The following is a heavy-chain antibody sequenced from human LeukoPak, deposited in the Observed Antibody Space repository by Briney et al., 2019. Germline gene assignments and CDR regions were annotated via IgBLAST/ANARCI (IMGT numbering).Heavy chain of an antibody. Sequence: AVKVSCKASGYTFTSYYMHWVRPAPGQGLDWMGIINPSGGSTSYTQKVQARDTMTRDTSKSTVYTELSRLRSEDTAVYYCARALHCSSTSCYGGDYDYWGQGTLVTVSS. J-gene: IGHJ4*02. CDR2: INPSGGST. CDR1: GYTFTSYY. CDR3: ARALHCSSTSCYGGDYDY. V-gene: IGHV1-46*01. D-gene: IGHD2-2*01.